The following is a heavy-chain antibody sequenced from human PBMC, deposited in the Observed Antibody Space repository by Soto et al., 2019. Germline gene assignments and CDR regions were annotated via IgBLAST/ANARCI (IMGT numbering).Heavy chain of an antibody. CDR3: ARYSNNWFQTEGMDV. Sequence: SETLSLTCTVSVDSITTYYWSWIRQPAGKGLEWIGRIDTSGNTNYNPSLKSRVTMSVDTSKKQFSLKLTSVTAADTAVYYCARYSNNWFQTEGMDVWGQATTVTVSS. V-gene: IGHV4-4*07. CDR1: VDSITTYY. CDR2: IDTSGNT. J-gene: IGHJ6*02. D-gene: IGHD6-13*01.